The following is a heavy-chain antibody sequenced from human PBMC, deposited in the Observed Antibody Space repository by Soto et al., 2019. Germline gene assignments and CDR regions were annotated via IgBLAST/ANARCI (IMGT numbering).Heavy chain of an antibody. CDR1: GFTFRRHG. D-gene: IGHD2-8*02. CDR3: ARWSTHKVGDP. V-gene: IGHV3-33*03. Sequence: QEQLVESGGGVVQPGMSLRLSCEGSGFTFRRHGMHWVRQSPGKGLEWLAVIWYDGSEQYYADSVKGRFTISRDNSKSMLYLPLNTLTVEDTAVYYCARWSTHKVGDPWGQGTKVTVS. CDR2: IWYDGSEQ. J-gene: IGHJ5*02.